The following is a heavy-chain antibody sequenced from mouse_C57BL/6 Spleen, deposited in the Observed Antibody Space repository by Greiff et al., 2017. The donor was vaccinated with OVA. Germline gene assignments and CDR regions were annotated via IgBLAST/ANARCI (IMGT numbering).Heavy chain of an antibody. D-gene: IGHD4-1*01. CDR3: TRDETGTPLDY. CDR2: IYPGNSDT. J-gene: IGHJ2*01. Sequence: EVQLQQSGPVLARPGASVKMSCKTSGYTFTSYWMHWVKQRPGQGLEWIGAIYPGNSDTSYNQKFKGKAKLTAVTSASTAYMELSSLTNEDSAVYYCTRDETGTPLDYWGQGTTLTVSS. CDR1: GYTFTSYW. V-gene: IGHV1-5*01.